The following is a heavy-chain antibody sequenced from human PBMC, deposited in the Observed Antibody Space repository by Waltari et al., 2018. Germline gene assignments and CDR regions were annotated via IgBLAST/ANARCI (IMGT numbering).Heavy chain of an antibody. CDR3: ARLPLNYAVDV. J-gene: IGHJ6*02. V-gene: IGHV4-39*07. CDR2: IYYSGTT. D-gene: IGHD3-9*01. Sequence: GWIRQTPGKGLECIGSIYYSGTTYHNPSLKSRITISIDTSRNQFSLKLYSVTAADTAVYYCARLPLNYAVDVWGQGTTVTVSS.